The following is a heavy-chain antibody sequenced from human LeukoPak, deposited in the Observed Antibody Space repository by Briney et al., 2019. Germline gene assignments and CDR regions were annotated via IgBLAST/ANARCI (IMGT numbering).Heavy chain of an antibody. Sequence: SETLSLTCTVSGGSVSSGSYYWSWIRQPPGKGLEWIGYIYYSGSTNYNPSLKSRVTISVDTSKNQFSLKLSSVTAADTAVYYCARGNHYDFWSGYYTRDYYGMDVLGQGTTVTVSS. CDR2: IYYSGST. V-gene: IGHV4-61*01. J-gene: IGHJ6*02. CDR3: ARGNHYDFWSGYYTRDYYGMDV. CDR1: GGSVSSGSYY. D-gene: IGHD3-3*01.